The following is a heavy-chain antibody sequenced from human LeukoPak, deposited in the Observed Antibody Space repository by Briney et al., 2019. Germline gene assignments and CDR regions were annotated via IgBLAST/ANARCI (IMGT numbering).Heavy chain of an antibody. CDR3: ARMWTTVTDAFDF. CDR1: GFTFSNYE. V-gene: IGHV3-48*03. D-gene: IGHD4-17*01. J-gene: IGHJ3*01. Sequence: GGSMRLSCAASGFTFSNYEMKWVRRAPGEGLEWVSYISSSGGTIYYADSVRGRFTISRDNAKNSLYLQVNSLRVEDTTVYYCARMWTTVTDAFDFWGQGTMVTVSS. CDR2: ISSSGGTI.